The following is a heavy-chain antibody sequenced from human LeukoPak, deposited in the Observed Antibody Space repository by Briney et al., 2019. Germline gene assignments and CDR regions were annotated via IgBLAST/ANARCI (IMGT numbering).Heavy chain of an antibody. J-gene: IGHJ4*02. V-gene: IGHV4-34*01. CDR2: INHSGST. CDR1: GGSFSGYY. D-gene: IGHD3-22*01. CDR3: ARLRPSSRLLNY. Sequence: SETLSLTCAVYGGSFSGYYWSWIRQPPGKGLEWIGEINHSGSTNYNPSLKSRVTISVDTSKNQFSLKLSSVTAADTAVYYCARLRPSSRLLNYWNQGTLVTVSS.